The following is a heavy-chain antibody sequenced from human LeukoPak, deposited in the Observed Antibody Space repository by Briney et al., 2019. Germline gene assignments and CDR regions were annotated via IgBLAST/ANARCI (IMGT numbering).Heavy chain of an antibody. V-gene: IGHV3-30*02. Sequence: GGSLRLXCAASGFTFSSYGMHWVRQAPGKGLEWVAFIRYDGSNKYYADSVKGRFTISRDNSKNTLYLQMNSLRAEDTAVYYCAKGSGLSIVVVPAAIQWDYFDYWGQGTLVTVSS. CDR1: GFTFSSYG. CDR2: IRYDGSNK. CDR3: AKGSGLSIVVVPAAIQWDYFDY. J-gene: IGHJ4*02. D-gene: IGHD2-2*02.